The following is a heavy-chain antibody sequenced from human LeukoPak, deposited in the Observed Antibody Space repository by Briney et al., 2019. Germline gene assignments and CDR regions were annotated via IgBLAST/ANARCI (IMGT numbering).Heavy chain of an antibody. CDR3: TGHYDFTGGDY. D-gene: IGHD3-3*01. CDR1: GFTFSSSW. V-gene: IGHV3-7*03. CDR2: IKADGTGK. J-gene: IGHJ4*02. Sequence: GGSLRLSCVASGFTFSSSWMTWVRQAPGMGLERVANIKADGTGKYYADSVKGRFTISRDNSKNTLYLQMNSLKTEDTAVYYCTGHYDFTGGDYWGQGTLVTVSS.